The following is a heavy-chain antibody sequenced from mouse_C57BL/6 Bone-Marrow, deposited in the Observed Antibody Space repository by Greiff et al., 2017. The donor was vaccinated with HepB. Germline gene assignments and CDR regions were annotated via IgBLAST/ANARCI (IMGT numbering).Heavy chain of an antibody. CDR3: ARRGYYYGSRDFDY. CDR2: IDPSDSYT. D-gene: IGHD1-1*01. J-gene: IGHJ2*01. V-gene: IGHV1-69*01. CDR1: GYTFPSYW. Sequence: QVQLQQPGAELVMPGASVKLSCKASGYTFPSYWMHWVKQRPGQGLEWIGEIDPSDSYTNYNQKFKGKSTLTVDKSSSTAYMQLSSLTSEDSAVYYCARRGYYYGSRDFDYWGQGTTLTVSS.